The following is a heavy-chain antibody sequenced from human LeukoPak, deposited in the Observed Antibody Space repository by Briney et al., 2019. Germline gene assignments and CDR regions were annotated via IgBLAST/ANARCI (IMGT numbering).Heavy chain of an antibody. CDR3: ARDIFSTVTTNFDY. V-gene: IGHV3-20*04. D-gene: IGHD4-17*01. CDR2: INWNGGST. Sequence: PGGSLRLSCAASGFTFDDYGMSWVRQAPGKGLEWVSGINWNGGSTGYADSVKGRFTISRDNAKSSLYLQMNSLRAEDTALYYCARDIFSTVTTNFDYWGQGTLVTVSS. CDR1: GFTFDDYG. J-gene: IGHJ4*02.